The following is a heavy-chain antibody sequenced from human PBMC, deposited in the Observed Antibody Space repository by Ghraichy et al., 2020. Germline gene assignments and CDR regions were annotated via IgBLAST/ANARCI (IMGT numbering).Heavy chain of an antibody. V-gene: IGHV3-53*01. Sequence: GGSLRLSCAVSGFSVSSNYMSWVRQAPGKGLEWVSVIYSGGSTYYADPVKGRFTISRDNSKNTLYLQMNSLRAEDTAVYYCASYDSPVRGSPGAFDVWGQGTMVTVSS. CDR2: IYSGGST. D-gene: IGHD3-10*01. J-gene: IGHJ3*01. CDR3: ASYDSPVRGSPGAFDV. CDR1: GFSVSSNY.